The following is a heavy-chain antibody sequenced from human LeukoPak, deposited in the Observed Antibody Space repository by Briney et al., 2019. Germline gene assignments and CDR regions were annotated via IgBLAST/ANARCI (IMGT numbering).Heavy chain of an antibody. CDR3: ARQKCTSTSCLTKNAFDI. J-gene: IGHJ3*02. D-gene: IGHD2-2*01. CDR2: IYTSGST. Sequence: SETLSLTCTISGSISGYYWSWIRQPPGKGLEWIGYIYTSGSTNYNPSLESRVTISVDTSKNQFSLDLSSVTAADTAVYYCARQKCTSTSCLTKNAFDIWGQGTMVTVSS. CDR1: GSISGYY. V-gene: IGHV4-4*09.